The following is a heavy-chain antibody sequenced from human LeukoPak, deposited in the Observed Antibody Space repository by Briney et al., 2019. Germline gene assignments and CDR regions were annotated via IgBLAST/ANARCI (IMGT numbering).Heavy chain of an antibody. Sequence: GGSLRLSCAASGFTVSTNYISWVRQAPGKGLEWVSVIYSAGSTHYADSVKGRFTISRDNSKNTVYLQMNSLRPDDTAVYYCAREGGSGSYGYDYWGQGTLVTVSS. D-gene: IGHD3-10*01. V-gene: IGHV3-66*02. CDR2: IYSAGST. CDR1: GFTVSTNY. CDR3: AREGGSGSYGYDY. J-gene: IGHJ4*02.